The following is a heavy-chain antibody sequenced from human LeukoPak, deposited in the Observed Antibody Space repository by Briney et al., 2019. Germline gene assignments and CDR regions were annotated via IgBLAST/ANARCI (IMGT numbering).Heavy chain of an antibody. V-gene: IGHV3-48*04. Sequence: PGGSLRLSCAASGFTFSSYSMNWVRQAPGKGMEWVSYISSSSSTIYYADSVKGRFTISRDNAKNSLYLQMNSLRAEDTAVYHCARDRGIAGFDPWGQGTLVTVSS. D-gene: IGHD6-13*01. CDR3: ARDRGIAGFDP. J-gene: IGHJ5*02. CDR2: ISSSSSTI. CDR1: GFTFSSYS.